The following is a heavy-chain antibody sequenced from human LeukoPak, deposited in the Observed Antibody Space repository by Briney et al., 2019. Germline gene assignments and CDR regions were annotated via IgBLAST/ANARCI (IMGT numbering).Heavy chain of an antibody. V-gene: IGHV1-69*05. Sequence: ASVKVSCKASGGTFISYAISWVRQAPGQGLEWMGGIIPIFGTANYAQKFQGRVTITTDESTSTAYMELSSLRSEDTAVYYCARGSYYYDSSGYSNFDYWGQGTLVTVSS. CDR2: IIPIFGTA. J-gene: IGHJ4*02. CDR1: GGTFISYA. D-gene: IGHD3-22*01. CDR3: ARGSYYYDSSGYSNFDY.